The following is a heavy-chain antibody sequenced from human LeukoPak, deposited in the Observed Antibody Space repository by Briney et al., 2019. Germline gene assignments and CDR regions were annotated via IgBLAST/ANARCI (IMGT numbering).Heavy chain of an antibody. CDR3: ARGARGYSGYAYWGY. V-gene: IGHV4-61*02. CDR2: IYTSGST. Sequence: SETLSLTCTVSGGSISSGSYYWSWIRQPAGKGLEWIGRIYTSGSTNYNPSLKSRVTISVDTSKNQFSLKLSSVTAADTAVYYCARGARGYSGYAYWGYWGQGTLVTVSS. J-gene: IGHJ4*02. CDR1: GGSISSGSYY. D-gene: IGHD5-12*01.